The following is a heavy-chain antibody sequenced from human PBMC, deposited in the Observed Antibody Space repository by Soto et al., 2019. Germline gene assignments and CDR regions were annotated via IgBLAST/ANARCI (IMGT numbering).Heavy chain of an antibody. D-gene: IGHD2-2*01. J-gene: IGHJ6*02. CDR1: GDTFSNYA. CDR2: IIPIFRTT. V-gene: IGHV1-69*01. Sequence: HVQLVQSGAEVKKPGSSVKVSCKASGDTFSNYAISWVRQAPGQGLGWMGGIIPIFRTTDYAQNFQGRVTITADESTSTAYMELSSLRSEDTAVYFCARDMIPAAPAYKYYAMDVWGQGTPVTVSS. CDR3: ARDMIPAAPAYKYYAMDV.